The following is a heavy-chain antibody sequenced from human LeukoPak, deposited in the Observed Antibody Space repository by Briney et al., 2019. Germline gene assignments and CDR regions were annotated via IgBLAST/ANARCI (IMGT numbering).Heavy chain of an antibody. J-gene: IGHJ4*02. V-gene: IGHV5-51*01. CDR2: IYPGDSDT. Sequence: GEYLKISCRGSGYSFTNYWIGWVRQMPGKGLEWMGIIYPGDSDTRYSPSFQGQVTISADKSISTAYLQWSSLKASDTAMYYCARHLRGSATYPIDYWGQGTLVTVSS. D-gene: IGHD3-10*01. CDR1: GYSFTNYW. CDR3: ARHLRGSATYPIDY.